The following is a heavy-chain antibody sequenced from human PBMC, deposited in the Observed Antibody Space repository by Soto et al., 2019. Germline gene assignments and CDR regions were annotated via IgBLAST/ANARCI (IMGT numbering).Heavy chain of an antibody. Sequence: QVQLQESGPGLVKPSETLSLTCTVSGGSISNHYWSWIRQPPGKGLEWIGYIYYNGNTNYNPSLKSRVTMSVDTSKNQFSLKLSSVTAVDTAVYYCARSNWYSEYWGQGTLVTVSS. CDR3: ARSNWYSEY. CDR2: IYYNGNT. CDR1: GGSISNHY. J-gene: IGHJ4*02. D-gene: IGHD7-27*01. V-gene: IGHV4-59*11.